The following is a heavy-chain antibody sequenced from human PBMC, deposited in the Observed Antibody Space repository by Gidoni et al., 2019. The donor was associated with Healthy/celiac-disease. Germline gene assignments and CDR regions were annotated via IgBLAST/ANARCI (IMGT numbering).Heavy chain of an antibody. D-gene: IGHD2-21*02. V-gene: IGHV4-34*01. J-gene: IGHJ6*02. CDR1: GGSFSGYY. Sequence: QVQLQQWGAGLLKPSETLSLTCAVYGGSFSGYYWSWIRQPPGKGLEWIGEINHSGSTNYNPSLKSRVTISVDTSKNQFSLKLSSVTAADTAVYYCARGQEVVVTPYYGMDVWGQGTTVTVSS. CDR2: INHSGST. CDR3: ARGQEVVVTPYYGMDV.